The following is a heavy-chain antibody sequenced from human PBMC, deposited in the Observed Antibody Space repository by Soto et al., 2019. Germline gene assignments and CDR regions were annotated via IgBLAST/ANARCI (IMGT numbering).Heavy chain of an antibody. CDR2: ISSSGTTI. J-gene: IGHJ6*02. Sequence: QGQLGESGGGLAKPGGSLRLSCAASGFTFSDYYMSWIRQAPGKGLEWVSYISSSGTTIYYADSVKGRFTISRDNARNSLFLQTNSLRAEDTAVYYCAKGYVWGSYRPSMDVWGHGTTVTVSS. CDR3: AKGYVWGSYRPSMDV. V-gene: IGHV3-11*01. D-gene: IGHD3-16*02. CDR1: GFTFSDYY.